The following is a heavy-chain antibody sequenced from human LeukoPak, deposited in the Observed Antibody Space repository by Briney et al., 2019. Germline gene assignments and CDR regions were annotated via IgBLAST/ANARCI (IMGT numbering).Heavy chain of an antibody. V-gene: IGHV1-18*01. CDR3: ARDVFEGFGERVIDAFDI. D-gene: IGHD3-10*01. J-gene: IGHJ3*02. CDR2: ISAYNGNT. Sequence: ASLKVSCKASGYRFITYGLSWVRQAPGQGLEWMGWISAYNGNTNYAQKLQGRVTMTTDTSTSTAYMELRSLRSDDTAVYYCARDVFEGFGERVIDAFDIWGQGTMVTVSS. CDR1: GYRFITYG.